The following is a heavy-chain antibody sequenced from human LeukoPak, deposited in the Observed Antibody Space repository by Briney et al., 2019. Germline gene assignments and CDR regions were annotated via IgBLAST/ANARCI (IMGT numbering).Heavy chain of an antibody. J-gene: IGHJ4*02. D-gene: IGHD5-18*01. V-gene: IGHV1-24*01. Sequence: ASVKVSCKVSGYTLTELSMHWVRQAPGKGLEWMGGFDPEDGETIYAQKFQGRVTITADESTSTAYMELSSLRSEDTAVYYCARDQYSYGWWDWGQGTLVTVSS. CDR2: FDPEDGET. CDR1: GYTLTELS. CDR3: ARDQYSYGWWD.